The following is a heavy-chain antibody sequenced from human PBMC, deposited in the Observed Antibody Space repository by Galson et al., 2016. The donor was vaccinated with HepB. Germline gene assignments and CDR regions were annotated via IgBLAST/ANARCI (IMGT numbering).Heavy chain of an antibody. D-gene: IGHD2-21*01. CDR2: INHSGRT. J-gene: IGHJ2*01. V-gene: IGHV4-4*02. CDR3: ARIVGRSGDWYFDL. Sequence: QLQLQESGSGLVKPSQTLSLTCGVSGGSIGSTDWWSWVRQPPGKGLEWIGEINHSGRTNYYPSLKSRVTISVDKSKNQFSLRLSSVTAADTAVYYCARIVGRSGDWYFDLWGRGNLVTVSS. CDR1: GGSIGSTDW.